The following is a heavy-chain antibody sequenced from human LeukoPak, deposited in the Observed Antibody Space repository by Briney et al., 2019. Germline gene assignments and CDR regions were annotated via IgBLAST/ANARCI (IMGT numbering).Heavy chain of an antibody. CDR2: ISWNSGSI. CDR3: ARSGGIVLMVYADY. V-gene: IGHV3-9*01. D-gene: IGHD2-8*01. CDR1: GFTFDDYA. Sequence: PGGSLRLSCAASGFTFDDYAMHWVRQAPGKGLEWVSGISWNSGSIGYADSVKGRSTISSDNAKNSLYLQMNSLRAEDTAVYYCARSGGIVLMVYADYWGQGTLVTVSS. J-gene: IGHJ4*02.